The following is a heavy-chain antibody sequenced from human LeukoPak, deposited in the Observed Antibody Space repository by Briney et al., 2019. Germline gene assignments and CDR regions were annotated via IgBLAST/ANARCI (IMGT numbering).Heavy chain of an antibody. J-gene: IGHJ4*02. CDR1: GFTFSNYA. CDR3: AKAIADSYGAFDY. Sequence: GESLRLSCADSGFTFSNYAMSWVRRVTGKGLVWVSAISGSGGSTFYADSVKGRFTVSRDNSKKTLYLQMNSLRAEDTAVYYCAKAIADSYGAFDYWGQGTLVTVSS. D-gene: IGHD5-18*01. V-gene: IGHV3-23*01. CDR2: ISGSGGST.